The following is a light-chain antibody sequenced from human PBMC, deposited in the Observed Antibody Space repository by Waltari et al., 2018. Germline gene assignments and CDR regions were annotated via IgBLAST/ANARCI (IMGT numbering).Light chain of an antibody. CDR3: MQALEAPRT. CDR1: QSLLYSNGYTY. Sequence: DIVMTQSPLSLPVTPGEPASISCRSSQSLLYSNGYTYLDWYLQKPGQSPQLLIYLVSNRASGVPYRFSGSGSGTDFTLKISRVEAEDVGVYYCMQALEAPRTFGQGTKLESK. V-gene: IGKV2-28*01. CDR2: LVS. J-gene: IGKJ2*01.